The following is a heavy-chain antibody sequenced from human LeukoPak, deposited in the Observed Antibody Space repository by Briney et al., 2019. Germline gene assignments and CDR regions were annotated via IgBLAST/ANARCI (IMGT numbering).Heavy chain of an antibody. D-gene: IGHD2-2*01. CDR2: IYYSGST. CDR3: ARSPIVVVPAAKAYYYYGMDV. V-gene: IGHV4-59*01. Sequence: SETLSLTCTVSGGSISSYYWSWIRQPPGKALEWIGYIYYSGSTNYNPSLKSRVTISVDTSKNQFSLKLSSVTAADTAVYYCARSPIVVVPAAKAYYYYGMDVWGQGTTVTVSS. J-gene: IGHJ6*02. CDR1: GGSISSYY.